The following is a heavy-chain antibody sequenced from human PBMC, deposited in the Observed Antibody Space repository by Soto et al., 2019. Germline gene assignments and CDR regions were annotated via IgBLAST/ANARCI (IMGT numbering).Heavy chain of an antibody. CDR2: INPKSGGT. Sequence: ASVKVSCKASGYTFTVYYMHWVRQAPGQGLEWMGWINPKSGGTMYPQRFQGRVTMTWDTSISTAYMALTRLRSDDTAVYYCARDLAKGGGSAGFDYWGQGTLVTVSS. V-gene: IGHV1-2*02. CDR3: ARDLAKGGGSAGFDY. D-gene: IGHD1-26*01. J-gene: IGHJ4*02. CDR1: GYTFTVYY.